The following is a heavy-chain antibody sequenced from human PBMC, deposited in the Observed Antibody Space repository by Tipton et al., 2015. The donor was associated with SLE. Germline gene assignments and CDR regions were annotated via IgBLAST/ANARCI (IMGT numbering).Heavy chain of an antibody. D-gene: IGHD2-15*01. Sequence: SLRLSCAASGFTFGSYAMNWVRQAPGKGLEWVAVIYDGCSTRYYADSVRGRFTISRDNSKNTLYLQMDSLRAEDTAVYYCAKVPRPSGANFFCSYMDVWGRGPGFTFS. CDR3: AKVPRPSGANFFCSYMDV. CDR2: IYDGCSTR. CDR1: GFTFGSYA. J-gene: IGHJ6*03. V-gene: IGHV3-23*03.